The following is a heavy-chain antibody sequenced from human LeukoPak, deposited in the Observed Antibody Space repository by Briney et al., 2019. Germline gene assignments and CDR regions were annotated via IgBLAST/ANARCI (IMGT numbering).Heavy chain of an antibody. V-gene: IGHV3-21*04. D-gene: IGHD3-10*01. J-gene: IGHJ4*02. CDR1: GFSFSDYC. Sequence: GGSLRLSCAASGFSFSDYCMNWVRQAPGKGLEWVSSISNSGSNSNSNIYYSDSLKGRFTISRDTSKNTLSLQMNSLRVEDTALYYCARGTFSPQGSYYGHWGQGTRVTVSS. CDR2: ISNSGSNSNSNI. CDR3: ARGTFSPQGSYYGH.